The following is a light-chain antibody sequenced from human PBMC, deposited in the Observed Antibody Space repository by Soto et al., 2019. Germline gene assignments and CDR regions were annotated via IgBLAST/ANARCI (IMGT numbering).Light chain of an antibody. CDR3: SSYTSSSTLV. Sequence: GPPQPGPLSWGSGQSETTSCAWTPRDVGDYNYVSWYQQHPGKAPKVMIYDVSNRPSGVSNRFSGSKSGNTASLTISGLQAEDEADYYCSSYTSSSTLVFGAGTKVTV. J-gene: IGLJ1*01. V-gene: IGLV2-14*01. CDR2: DVS. CDR1: PRDVGDYNY.